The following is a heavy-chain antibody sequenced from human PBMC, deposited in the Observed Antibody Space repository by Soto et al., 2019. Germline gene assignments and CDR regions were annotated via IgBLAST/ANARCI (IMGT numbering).Heavy chain of an antibody. J-gene: IGHJ3*02. Sequence: GGSLRLSCAASGFTFDDYAMHWVRQAPGKGLEWVSGISWNSGSIGYADSVKGRFTISRDNAKNSLYLQMNSLRAEDTALYYCAKKMYYYDSSGYPGGAFDIWGQGTMVTVSS. CDR2: ISWNSGSI. V-gene: IGHV3-9*01. D-gene: IGHD3-22*01. CDR1: GFTFDDYA. CDR3: AKKMYYYDSSGYPGGAFDI.